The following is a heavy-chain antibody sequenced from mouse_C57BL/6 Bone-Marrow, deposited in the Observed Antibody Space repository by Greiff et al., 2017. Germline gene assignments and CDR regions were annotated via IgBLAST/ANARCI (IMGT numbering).Heavy chain of an antibody. CDR2: IYPGSGST. Sequence: VQLQQPGAELVKPGASVKMSCKASGYTFTSYWITWVKQRPGQGLEWIGDIYPGSGSTNYNEKFKSKATLTVDTSSSTAYMQLSSLTSEDSAVYYCARWDYYGSRGGYFDVWGTGTTVTVSS. CDR3: ARWDYYGSRGGYFDV. J-gene: IGHJ1*03. V-gene: IGHV1-55*01. CDR1: GYTFTSYW. D-gene: IGHD1-1*01.